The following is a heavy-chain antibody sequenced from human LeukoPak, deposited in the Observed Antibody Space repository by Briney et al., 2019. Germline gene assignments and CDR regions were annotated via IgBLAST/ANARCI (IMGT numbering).Heavy chain of an antibody. V-gene: IGHV3-74*01. J-gene: IGHJ4*02. Sequence: PGGSLRLSCAVSGFTFSNSWMHWVRQAAGKGLVWVSCVNTDGSTTNYADSVTGRFTISRDDAKNTLYLQMNSLRAEDTAVYYCVRGLSGPNDYWGQGTLVTVSS. D-gene: IGHD3-3*01. CDR3: VRGLSGPNDY. CDR1: GFTFSNSW. CDR2: VNTDGSTT.